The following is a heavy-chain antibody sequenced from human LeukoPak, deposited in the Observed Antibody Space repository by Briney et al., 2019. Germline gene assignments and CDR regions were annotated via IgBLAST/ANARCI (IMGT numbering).Heavy chain of an antibody. CDR3: ARERACTTVTTSCYYYYGMDV. D-gene: IGHD4-17*01. V-gene: IGHV1-69*13. CDR1: GGTFSSYA. Sequence: GASVNVSCTAPGGTFSSYAISWVRQAPGQGLEWMGGIIPIFGTANYAQKFQGRVAITADESTSTAYMELSSLRSEDTAVYYCARERACTTVTTSCYYYYGMDVWGQGTTVTVSS. J-gene: IGHJ6*02. CDR2: IIPIFGTA.